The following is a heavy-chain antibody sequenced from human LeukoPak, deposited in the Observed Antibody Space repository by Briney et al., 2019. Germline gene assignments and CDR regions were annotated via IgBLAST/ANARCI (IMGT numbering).Heavy chain of an antibody. CDR3: ARHVSVSAFDI. CDR2: INHSGST. D-gene: IGHD3-16*01. V-gene: IGHV4-34*01. CDR1: GGSLSGYY. Sequence: SETLSLTCAVYGGSLSGYYWSWIRQPPGKGLEWIGEINHSGSTNYNPSLKSRVTISVDTSKNQFSLKLSSVTAADTAVCYCARHVSVSAFDIWGQGTMVTVSS. J-gene: IGHJ3*02.